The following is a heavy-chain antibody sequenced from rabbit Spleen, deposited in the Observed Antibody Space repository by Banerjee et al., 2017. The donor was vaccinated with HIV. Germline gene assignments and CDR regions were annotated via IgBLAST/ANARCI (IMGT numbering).Heavy chain of an antibody. CDR1: GFSFSNTYY. Sequence: QSLEESGGGLVQPEGSLTLTCTASGFSFSNTYYMCWVRQAPGKGLEWIGCIYTGDGISTAYASWAKGRFTISKTSSTTVTLQMTSLTAADTATYFCARDTGSSFSSYGMDLWGQGTLVTVS. CDR3: ARDTGSSFSSYGMDL. J-gene: IGHJ6*01. CDR2: IYTGDGIST. D-gene: IGHD8-1*01. V-gene: IGHV1S40*01.